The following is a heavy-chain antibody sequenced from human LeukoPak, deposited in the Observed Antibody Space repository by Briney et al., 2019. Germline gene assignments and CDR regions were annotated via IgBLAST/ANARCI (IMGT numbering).Heavy chain of an antibody. CDR3: AREIQKNYYGSGSPDY. V-gene: IGHV1-2*02. CDR2: INPNSGGT. CDR1: GYTFTGYF. D-gene: IGHD3-10*01. Sequence: GASVKVSCKASGYTFTGYFMHWVRPAPGQGLEWIGWINPNSGGTNYAQKFQGRVTMTRDTSISTAYMELSRLRSDDTAVYYCAREIQKNYYGSGSPDYWGHGTLVTVSS. J-gene: IGHJ4*01.